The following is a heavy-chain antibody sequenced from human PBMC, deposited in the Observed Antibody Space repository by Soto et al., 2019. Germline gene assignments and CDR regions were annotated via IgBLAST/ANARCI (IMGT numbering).Heavy chain of an antibody. CDR1: GFTFSSYS. V-gene: IGHV3-21*01. D-gene: IGHD3-22*01. Sequence: GGSLRLSCAASGFTFSSYSMNWVRQAPGKGLEWVSSISSSSSYIYYADSVKGRFTISRDNAKNSLYLQMNSLRAEDTAVYYCARDHYYDSSGYYQNAFDIWGQGTMVTVSS. CDR2: ISSSSSYI. CDR3: ARDHYYDSSGYYQNAFDI. J-gene: IGHJ3*02.